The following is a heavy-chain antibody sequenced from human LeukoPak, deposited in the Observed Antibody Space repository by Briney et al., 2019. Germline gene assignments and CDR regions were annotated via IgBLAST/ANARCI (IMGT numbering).Heavy chain of an antibody. Sequence: PSETLSLTCAVYGGSFSGYYWSWIRQPPGKGLEWIGEINHSGSTNYNPSLKSRVTISVDTSKNQFSLKLSSVTAADTAVYFCAGGNYEILADYSVKYYGMDVWGPGTTVTVSS. CDR3: AGGNYEILADYSVKYYGMDV. J-gene: IGHJ6*02. D-gene: IGHD3-9*01. V-gene: IGHV4-34*01. CDR1: GGSFSGYY. CDR2: INHSGST.